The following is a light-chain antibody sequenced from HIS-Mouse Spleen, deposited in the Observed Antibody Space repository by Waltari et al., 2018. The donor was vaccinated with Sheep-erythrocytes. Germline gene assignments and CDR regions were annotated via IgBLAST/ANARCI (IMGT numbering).Light chain of an antibody. Sequence: IVTTQSPDSLAVSLGERATINCKSSQSVLYSSNNKNYLAWYQQKPGQPPKLLIYWASTRKSGVPDRFSGSGSGTDFTLTISSLQAEDVAVYYCQQYYSTPPTFGQGTKVEIK. CDR2: WAS. CDR1: QSVLYSSNNKNY. V-gene: IGKV4-1*01. CDR3: QQYYSTPPT. J-gene: IGKJ1*01.